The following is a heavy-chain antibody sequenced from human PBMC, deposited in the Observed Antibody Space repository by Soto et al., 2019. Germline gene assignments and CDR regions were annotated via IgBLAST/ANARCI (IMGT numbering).Heavy chain of an antibody. D-gene: IGHD1-26*01. V-gene: IGHV1-2*04. CDR3: ARAWGHVGPIWCDP. Sequence: QVQLVQSGAEVKKPGASVKVSCKASGYTFSDYDVNWVRQAPGQGLEWMGWITPYSGDTNYAQKIQDWVTMTGDASVSPGHLDLTTLVSDDPAVSYCARAWGHVGPIWCDPWGTGTLVRVSS. CDR2: ITPYSGDT. CDR1: GYTFSDYD. J-gene: IGHJ5*02.